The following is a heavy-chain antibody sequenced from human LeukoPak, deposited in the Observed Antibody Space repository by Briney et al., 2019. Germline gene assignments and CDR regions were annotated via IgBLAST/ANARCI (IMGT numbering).Heavy chain of an antibody. CDR1: GFTFSSYW. Sequence: GGSLRLSCAASGFTFSSYWMHWVRQAPGKGLVWVSRINSDGSSISYADSVKGRFTISRDNAKNTLYLQMNSLRAEDTAVYYCARAPRIAAAGYYYYYYMDVWGKGATVTISS. D-gene: IGHD6-13*01. CDR2: INSDGSSI. V-gene: IGHV3-74*01. J-gene: IGHJ6*03. CDR3: ARAPRIAAAGYYYYYYMDV.